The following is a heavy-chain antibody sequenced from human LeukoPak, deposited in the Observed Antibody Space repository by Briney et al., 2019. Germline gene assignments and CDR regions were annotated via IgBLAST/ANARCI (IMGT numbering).Heavy chain of an antibody. Sequence: PGGSLRLSCAASGFTFSSYGMHWVRQAPGKGLEWVAFIRYDGSNKYYADSVKGRFTISRDNSKNTLYLQMNSLRAEGTAVYYCAKDSRHYYDSSGYFDYWGQGTLVTVSS. J-gene: IGHJ4*02. CDR2: IRYDGSNK. V-gene: IGHV3-30*02. D-gene: IGHD3-22*01. CDR1: GFTFSSYG. CDR3: AKDSRHYYDSSGYFDY.